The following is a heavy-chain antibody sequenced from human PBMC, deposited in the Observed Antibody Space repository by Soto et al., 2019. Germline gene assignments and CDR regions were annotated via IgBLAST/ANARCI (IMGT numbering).Heavy chain of an antibody. CDR3: AKDPQAVSYWVLYGMDV. V-gene: IGHV3-30*18. Sequence: LRLSCAASGFTFSSYGMHWVRRAPGKGLEWVAVISYDGSNKYYADSVKGRFTISRDNSKNTLYLQMNSLRAEDTAVYYCAKDPQAVSYWVLYGMDVWGQGTTVTVYS. CDR2: ISYDGSNK. D-gene: IGHD3-16*02. J-gene: IGHJ6*02. CDR1: GFTFSSYG.